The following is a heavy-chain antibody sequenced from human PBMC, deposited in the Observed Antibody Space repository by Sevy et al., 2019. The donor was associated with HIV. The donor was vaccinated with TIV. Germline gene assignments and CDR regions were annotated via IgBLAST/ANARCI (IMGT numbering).Heavy chain of an antibody. J-gene: IGHJ4*02. CDR1: RFIFNDYG. D-gene: IGHD6-13*01. Sequence: GGSLRLSCAASRFIFNDYGMHWVRQAPGKGLEWVAFIQYDGNDKYYADSMRGRFTNSRDNSKNMLFLQMNSLGSEDTAMYYCAKNTAAAGAGGFDYWGQGTLVTVSS. CDR2: IQYDGNDK. V-gene: IGHV3-30*02. CDR3: AKNTAAAGAGGFDY.